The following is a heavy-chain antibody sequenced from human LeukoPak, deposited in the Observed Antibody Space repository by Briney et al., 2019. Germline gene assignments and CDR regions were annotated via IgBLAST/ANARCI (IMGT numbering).Heavy chain of an antibody. Sequence: ASVKVSCKASGYTFTSYGISGVRQAPGQELEWMGWISAYNGNTNYAQKLQGRVTMTTDTSTSTAYMELRSLRSDDAAVYYCARERWGHRSGCQPSYFDYWGQGTLVTVSS. V-gene: IGHV1-18*01. J-gene: IGHJ4*02. D-gene: IGHD3-22*01. CDR1: GYTFTSYG. CDR3: ARERWGHRSGCQPSYFDY. CDR2: ISAYNGNT.